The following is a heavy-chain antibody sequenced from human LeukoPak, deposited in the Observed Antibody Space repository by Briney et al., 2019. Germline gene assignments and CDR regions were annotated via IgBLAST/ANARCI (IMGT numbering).Heavy chain of an antibody. Sequence: GGSLRLSCAASGFTSSSYAMSWVRQAPGKGLEWVSAISGSGGSTYYADSVKGRFAISRDNSKNTLYLQMNSLRAEDTAVYYCAKLTDSSGWYFDYWGQGTLVTVSS. CDR1: GFTSSSYA. D-gene: IGHD6-19*01. CDR2: ISGSGGST. CDR3: AKLTDSSGWYFDY. V-gene: IGHV3-23*01. J-gene: IGHJ4*02.